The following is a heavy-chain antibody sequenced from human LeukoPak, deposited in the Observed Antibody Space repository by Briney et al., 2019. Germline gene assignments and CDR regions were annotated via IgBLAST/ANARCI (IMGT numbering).Heavy chain of an antibody. CDR3: ARTAGGVAPAVYYYYMDV. V-gene: IGHV4-39*01. D-gene: IGHD3-16*01. CDR2: IYYSGST. Sequence: SETLSLTCTVSGGSISSSSYYWGWIRQPPGKGLEWIGSIYYSGSTYYNPSLKSRVTISVDTSKNQSSLKLSSVTAADTAVYYCARTAGGVAPAVYYYYMDVWGKGTTVTISS. J-gene: IGHJ6*03. CDR1: GGSISSSSYY.